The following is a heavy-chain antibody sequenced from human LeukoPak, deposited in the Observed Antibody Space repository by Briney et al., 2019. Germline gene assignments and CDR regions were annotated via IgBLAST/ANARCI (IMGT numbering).Heavy chain of an antibody. J-gene: IGHJ4*02. D-gene: IGHD5-24*01. CDR1: GFTFSSYG. Sequence: GGSLRLSCAASGFTFSSYGMHWVRQAPGKGLEWVAVISYDGSNKYYADSVKGRFTISRDNAKNSLYLQMNSLRAEDTAVYYCARVLKKMATIFLDYWGQGTLVTVSS. V-gene: IGHV3-30*03. CDR2: ISYDGSNK. CDR3: ARVLKKMATIFLDY.